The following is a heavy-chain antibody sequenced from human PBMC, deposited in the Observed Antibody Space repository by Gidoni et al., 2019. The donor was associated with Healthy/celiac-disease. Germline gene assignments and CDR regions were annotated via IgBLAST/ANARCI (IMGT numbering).Heavy chain of an antibody. D-gene: IGHD3-16*01. J-gene: IGHJ3*02. CDR3: ARDYGGDHDAFDI. CDR2: INPSGGST. V-gene: IGHV1-46*01. CDR1: GYTFTSSY. Sequence: QVQLVQSGAEVKKPGASVQVSCKASGYTFTSSYMHWVRQAPGQGLAWMGIINPSGGSTSYEKKLQGRVTMTRDTSTSTVYMELSSLRSEDTAVYYCARDYGGDHDAFDIWGQGTMVTVSS.